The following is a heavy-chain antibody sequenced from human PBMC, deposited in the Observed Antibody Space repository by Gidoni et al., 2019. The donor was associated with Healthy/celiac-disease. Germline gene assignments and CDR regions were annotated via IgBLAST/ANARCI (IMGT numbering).Heavy chain of an antibody. D-gene: IGHD3-22*01. CDR3: ARSLDYYDSSGYNY. Sequence: EVQLLESGGGFVQTGGSLRLSCAASGFTFSSYAMSWVRQAPGKGLGWVSAISGSGGSTYSADSVKGRFTISRDNSKNTLYLQMNSLRAEDTAVYYCARSLDYYDSSGYNYWGQGTLVTVSS. V-gene: IGHV3-23*01. J-gene: IGHJ4*02. CDR1: GFTFSSYA. CDR2: ISGSGGST.